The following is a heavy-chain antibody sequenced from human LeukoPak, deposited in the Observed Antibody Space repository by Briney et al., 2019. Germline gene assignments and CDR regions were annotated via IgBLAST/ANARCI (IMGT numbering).Heavy chain of an antibody. J-gene: IGHJ4*02. CDR2: ISYDGSNK. D-gene: IGHD3-10*01. CDR3: ARADGSGSYYSVPFD. V-gene: IGHV3-30*04. CDR1: GFTFTSYA. Sequence: PGRSQRLSCTASGFTFTSYAMHWPRQAPGKGLEWVAVISYDGSNKYFADSVKGRFTISRDNSKNTLYLQMNSLRTEDTAMYYCARADGSGSYYSVPFDWGQGTLVTVSS.